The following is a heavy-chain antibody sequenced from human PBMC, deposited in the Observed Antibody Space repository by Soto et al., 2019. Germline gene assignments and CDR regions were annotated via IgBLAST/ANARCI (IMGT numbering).Heavy chain of an antibody. CDR3: ARHIDAHMVRGARDWFDP. D-gene: IGHD3-10*01. J-gene: IGHJ5*02. CDR2: IYYSGST. CDR1: GGSISSSSYY. Sequence: QLQLQESGPGLVKPSETLSLTCTVSGGSISSSSYYWGWIRQPPGKGLEWIGSIYYSGSTYYNPSLKSRVTISVDTSKNQFSLKLSSVTAADTAVYYCARHIDAHMVRGARDWFDPWGQGTLDTVSS. V-gene: IGHV4-39*01.